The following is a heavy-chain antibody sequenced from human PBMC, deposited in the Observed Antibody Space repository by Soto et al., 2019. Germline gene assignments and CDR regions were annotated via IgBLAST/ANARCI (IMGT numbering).Heavy chain of an antibody. D-gene: IGHD4-17*01. CDR2: ISYDGSNK. Sequence: VQLLESGGGLVQPGGSLRLSCAASGFTFSSYGMHWVRQAPGKGLEWVAVISYDGSNKYYADSVKGRFTISRDNSKNTLYLQMNSLRAEDTAVYYCAKDQGERMTTVTTLVYWGQGTLVTVSS. V-gene: IGHV3-30*18. J-gene: IGHJ4*02. CDR1: GFTFSSYG. CDR3: AKDQGERMTTVTTLVY.